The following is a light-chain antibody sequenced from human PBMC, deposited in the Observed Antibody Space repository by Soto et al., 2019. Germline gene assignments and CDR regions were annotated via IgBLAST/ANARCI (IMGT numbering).Light chain of an antibody. CDR3: SSYTSSSFYV. CDR1: SSDVGGYNY. Sequence: QSVLTQPASVSGSPGQSIAISCTGTSSDVGGYNYVSWYQQHPGKAPKLMIYEVSNRPSGVSNRFSGSKSGNTASLTISGVPAEDEADYSCSSYTSSSFYVFGTGNKVTV. J-gene: IGLJ1*01. V-gene: IGLV2-14*01. CDR2: EVS.